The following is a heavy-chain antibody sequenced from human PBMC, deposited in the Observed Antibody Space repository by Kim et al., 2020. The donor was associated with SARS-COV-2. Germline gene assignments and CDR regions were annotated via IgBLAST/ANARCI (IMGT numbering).Heavy chain of an antibody. D-gene: IGHD1-26*01. J-gene: IGHJ6*02. CDR3: ARARGGSYYYGMDV. V-gene: IGHV3-30-3*01. Sequence: GGSLRLSCAASGFTFSSYAMHWVRQAPGKGLEWVAVISYDGSNKYYADAVKGRFTISRDNSKNTLNLQMNSLRAEDTAVYYCARARGGSYYYGMDVWGQGTTVTVSS. CDR2: ISYDGSNK. CDR1: GFTFSSYA.